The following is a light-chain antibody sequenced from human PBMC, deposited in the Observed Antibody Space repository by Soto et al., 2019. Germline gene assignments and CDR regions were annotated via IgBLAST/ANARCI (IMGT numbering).Light chain of an antibody. J-gene: IGKJ4*01. CDR2: GAS. V-gene: IGKV3-20*01. CDR3: QQCGSSPLT. Sequence: EIVLTQSPGTLSLSPGERATLSCRASQSVSSTYLAWYQQKPGQAPRLLIYGASSRATGIPDRFSGSGSGTDFTLTISRLEPEDFGVYYWQQCGSSPLTFGGGTKVEIK. CDR1: QSVSSTY.